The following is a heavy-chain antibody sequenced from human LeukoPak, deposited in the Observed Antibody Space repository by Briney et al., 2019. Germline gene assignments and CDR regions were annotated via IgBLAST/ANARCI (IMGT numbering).Heavy chain of an antibody. V-gene: IGHV3-7*01. Sequence: GVSLRLSCAASGFTFSSYWMSWVRQAPGKGLEWVANIKQDGSEKYYVDSVKGRFTISRDNAKNSLYLQMTSLGAEDTAVYFCARVRGSYSLDYWGQGALVAVSS. CDR2: IKQDGSEK. D-gene: IGHD1-26*01. CDR1: GFTFSSYW. J-gene: IGHJ4*02. CDR3: ARVRGSYSLDY.